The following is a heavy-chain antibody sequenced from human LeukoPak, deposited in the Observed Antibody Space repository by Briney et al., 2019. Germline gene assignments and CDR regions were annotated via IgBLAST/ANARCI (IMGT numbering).Heavy chain of an antibody. J-gene: IGHJ4*02. Sequence: GASVKVSCKASGYTFTSYGISWVRQAPGQGLEWMGWISTYNGDTNYAQKLQGRVTMTTDTSTSTAYMELRSLRSDDTAVYYCARDRGYYDSSGYSGVYWGQGTLVTVSS. V-gene: IGHV1-18*01. CDR2: ISTYNGDT. CDR3: ARDRGYYDSSGYSGVY. CDR1: GYTFTSYG. D-gene: IGHD3-22*01.